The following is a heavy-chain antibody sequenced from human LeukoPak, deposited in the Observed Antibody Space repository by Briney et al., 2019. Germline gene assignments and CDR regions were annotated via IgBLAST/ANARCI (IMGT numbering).Heavy chain of an antibody. CDR3: ASSSSSLGADDAFDI. V-gene: IGHV3-30*04. J-gene: IGHJ3*02. D-gene: IGHD1-26*01. CDR1: GFTFKSYA. Sequence: GGSLRLSCAASGFTFKSYAMHWVRQAPGKGLEGVAVISYDGSNKYYADSVKGRFTISRDNSKNTLYLQMNSLRAEDTAVYYCASSSSSLGADDAFDIWGQGTMVTVSS. CDR2: ISYDGSNK.